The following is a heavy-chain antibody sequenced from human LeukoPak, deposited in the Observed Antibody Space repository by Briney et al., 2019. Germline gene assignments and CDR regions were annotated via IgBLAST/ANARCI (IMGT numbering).Heavy chain of an antibody. CDR1: GYTFTSYD. Sequence: ASVKVSCKASGYTFTSYDINWVRQATGQGLEWMGRMNPNSGNTGYAQKFQGRVTMTRNTSISTAYMELSSLRSEDTAVYYCARGRGYSSGWYGDWFDPWGQGTLVTVSS. D-gene: IGHD6-19*01. J-gene: IGHJ5*02. V-gene: IGHV1-8*01. CDR2: MNPNSGNT. CDR3: ARGRGYSSGWYGDWFDP.